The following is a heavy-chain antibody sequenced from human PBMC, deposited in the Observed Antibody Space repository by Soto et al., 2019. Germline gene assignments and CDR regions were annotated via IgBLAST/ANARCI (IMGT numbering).Heavy chain of an antibody. V-gene: IGHV3-23*01. Sequence: GGSLRLSCAASGFTFSSYAMSWVRQAPGKGLEWVSAISGSGGSTYYADSVKGRFTISRDNSKNTLYLQMNSLRAEDTAVYYCAKGPMSSGLNHDAFDIWGQGTMVTVSS. CDR1: GFTFSSYA. CDR2: ISGSGGST. D-gene: IGHD6-19*01. J-gene: IGHJ3*02. CDR3: AKGPMSSGLNHDAFDI.